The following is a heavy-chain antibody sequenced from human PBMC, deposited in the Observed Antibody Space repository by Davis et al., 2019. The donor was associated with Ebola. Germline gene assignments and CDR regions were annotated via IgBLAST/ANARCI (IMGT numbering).Heavy chain of an antibody. J-gene: IGHJ5*02. V-gene: IGHV1-69*13. CDR3: AIGGGGDSSGFQTWFHP. CDR1: GGTFSTYA. D-gene: IGHD3-22*01. CDR2: SIPLFGTA. Sequence: SVKVSCKASGGTFSTYAVSWVRKAPGQGLEWMGASIPLFGTANYAQKFHARVTLAADESTSTAYMELSSLRPDATAVYYCAIGGGGDSSGFQTWFHPWGQGTLVTVTS.